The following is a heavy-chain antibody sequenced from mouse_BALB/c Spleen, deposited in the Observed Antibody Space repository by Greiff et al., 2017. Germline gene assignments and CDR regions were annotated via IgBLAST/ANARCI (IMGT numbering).Heavy chain of an antibody. CDR1: GYTFTSYW. V-gene: IGHV1-69*02. D-gene: IGHD2-1*01. CDR3: ARSYGKGYFDV. CDR2: IDPSDSET. Sequence: QVQLQQPGAELVKPGAPVKLSCKASGYTFTSYWMNWVKQRPGRGLEWIGRIDPSDSETHYNQKFKDKATLTVDKSSSTAYIQLSSLTSEDSAVYYCARSYGKGYFDVWGAGTTVTVSS. J-gene: IGHJ1*01.